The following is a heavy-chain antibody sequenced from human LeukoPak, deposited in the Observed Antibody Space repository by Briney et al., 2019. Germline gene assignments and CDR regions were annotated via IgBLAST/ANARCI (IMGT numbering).Heavy chain of an antibody. V-gene: IGHV4-39*01. J-gene: IGHJ4*02. CDR3: ARRTQGAYYFDC. Sequence: PSETLSLTCTVSGGSISSSTYYWAWIRQPPGKGLDWIGRVYYSGSTYYKPSLKSRVTISVDTSKNQFSLKLSSVTAADTAVYYCARRTQGAYYFDCGGQGTLVTVYS. CDR1: GGSISSSTYY. CDR2: VYYSGST. D-gene: IGHD3-16*01.